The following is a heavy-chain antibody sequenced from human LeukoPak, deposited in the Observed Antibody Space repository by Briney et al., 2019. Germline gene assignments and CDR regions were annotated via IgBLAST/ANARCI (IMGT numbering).Heavy chain of an antibody. D-gene: IGHD3-10*01. CDR1: RFTLSSYE. CDR2: ISITGSTI. Sequence: SLRLSCAASRFTLSSYEMNAVRGAPGEGLGWGSYISITGSTIYYADSVKGRFTITRDDAKNSLYLQMNSLRAEDTAVYYCARDLYYGSGSYYHDYWGQGTLVTVSS. CDR3: ARDLYYGSGSYYHDY. J-gene: IGHJ4*02. V-gene: IGHV3-48*03.